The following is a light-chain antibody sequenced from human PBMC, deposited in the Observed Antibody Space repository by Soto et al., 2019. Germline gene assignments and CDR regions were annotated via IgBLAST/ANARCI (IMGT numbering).Light chain of an antibody. V-gene: IGKV1-6*01. CDR1: QSISSY. CDR2: AAS. CDR3: LQDYTYPLT. Sequence: IQMTQSPSSLSASVVDRVTITCRASQSISSYLNWYQQKPGKAPKLLIYAASSLQSGVPSRFSGSGSGTDFTLTISSLQPDDFATYYCLQDYTYPLTFGQRSKVDIK. J-gene: IGKJ1*01.